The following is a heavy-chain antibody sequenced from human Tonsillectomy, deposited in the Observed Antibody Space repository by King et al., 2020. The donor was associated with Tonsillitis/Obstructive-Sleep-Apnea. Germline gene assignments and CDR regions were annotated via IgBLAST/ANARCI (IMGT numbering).Heavy chain of an antibody. V-gene: IGHV3-48*02. CDR2: ISSSSSTI. D-gene: IGHD3-3*01. Sequence: QLVQSGGGLVQPGGSLRLSCAASGFTFSSYSMNWVRQAPGKGLEWVSYISSSSSTIYYADSVKGRFTISRDNAKNSLYLQMNSLRDEDTAVYYCARGSITIFGVVIIPFFDYWGQGTLVTVSS. J-gene: IGHJ4*02. CDR3: ARGSITIFGVVIIPFFDY. CDR1: GFTFSSYS.